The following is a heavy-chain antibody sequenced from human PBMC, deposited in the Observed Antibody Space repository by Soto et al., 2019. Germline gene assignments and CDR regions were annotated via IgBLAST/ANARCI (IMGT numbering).Heavy chain of an antibody. CDR3: TKVWGYCSGGNCFTFDY. D-gene: IGHD2-15*01. CDR1: GFPFSKAW. CDR2: IKSKADGGTT. V-gene: IGHV3-15*01. J-gene: IGHJ4*02. Sequence: GGSLRLSCAASGFPFSKAWMSWVRQVPGKGLEWVGRIKSKADGGTTDYAAPVKGRFTISSDDSSNTLYLQMNSLKTEDTAVYYCTKVWGYCSGGNCFTFDYWGQGAVVTVSS.